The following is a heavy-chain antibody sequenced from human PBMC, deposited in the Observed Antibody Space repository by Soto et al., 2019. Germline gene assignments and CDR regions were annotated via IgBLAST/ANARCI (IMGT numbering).Heavy chain of an antibody. V-gene: IGHV1-18*04. D-gene: IGHD3-22*01. CDR1: GYTITNYG. Sequence: SVKATCKAPGYTITNYGIRWVRQAPGQGLEWMGWISAYNGNTNYAQELQGRVTMTTDTSTSTAYMELRSLRSDDTAVYYCARENGYDSSGDQGDAFDIWGQGTLVTVSS. J-gene: IGHJ3*02. CDR3: ARENGYDSSGDQGDAFDI. CDR2: ISAYNGNT.